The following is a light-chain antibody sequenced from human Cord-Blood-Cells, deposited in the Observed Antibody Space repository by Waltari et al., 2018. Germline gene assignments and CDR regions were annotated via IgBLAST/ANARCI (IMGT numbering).Light chain of an antibody. CDR1: PSVLYSSNNKNY. CDR2: WAS. J-gene: IGKJ3*01. CDR3: QQYYSTPFT. V-gene: IGKV4-1*01. Sequence: DIVMNQSPDSLAVSLGERATIHCKSSPSVLYSSNNKNYLAWHQPKPGQPPKLLIYWASTGEFGVPDQFSGSGSGTDFTLTISILQAEDVAVYYCQQYYSTPFTFGPGTKVDIK.